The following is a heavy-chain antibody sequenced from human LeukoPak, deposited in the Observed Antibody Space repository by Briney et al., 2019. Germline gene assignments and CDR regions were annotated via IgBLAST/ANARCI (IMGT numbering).Heavy chain of an antibody. CDR2: ISSSSSYI. Sequence: PGGSLRLSCAASGFTISSYSMNWVRQAPGKGLEWVSSISSSSSYIYYADSVKGRFTISRDNAKNSLYLQMNSLRAEDTAVYYCARSARIVGATTSVDYWGQGTLVTVSS. CDR3: ARSARIVGATTSVDY. CDR1: GFTISSYS. J-gene: IGHJ4*02. D-gene: IGHD1-26*01. V-gene: IGHV3-21*01.